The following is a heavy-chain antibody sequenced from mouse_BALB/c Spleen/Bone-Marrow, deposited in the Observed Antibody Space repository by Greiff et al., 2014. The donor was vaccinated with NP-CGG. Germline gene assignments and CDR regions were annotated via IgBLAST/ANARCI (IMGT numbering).Heavy chain of an antibody. J-gene: IGHJ4*01. V-gene: IGHV5-4*02. Sequence: EVMLVESGGGLVKPGGSLKLSCAASGFTFSDYYMYWVRQTPEKRLEWVATISDGGSYTDYPGSVKGRFTVSRDNAKDNPYLQMSSLKSGDTAMYYCARTYRPFALDYWGQGTSVTVSS. CDR3: ARTYRPFALDY. D-gene: IGHD2-14*01. CDR1: GFTFSDYY. CDR2: ISDGGSYT.